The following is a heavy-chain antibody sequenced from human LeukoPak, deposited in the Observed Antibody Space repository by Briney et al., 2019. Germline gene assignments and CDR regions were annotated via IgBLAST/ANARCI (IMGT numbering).Heavy chain of an antibody. CDR1: GFTFSTYG. J-gene: IGHJ1*01. V-gene: IGHV3-30*18. CDR3: AKTFDVAAAATGEYFQH. D-gene: IGHD6-13*01. Sequence: GGSLRLSCAASGFTFSTYGMHWVRQAPGKGLEWVAVISYDGSNKYYVDSVKGRFTISRDNSKNTLYLQMNSLRAADMAVYYCAKTFDVAAAATGEYFQHWGQGTLVTVSS. CDR2: ISYDGSNK.